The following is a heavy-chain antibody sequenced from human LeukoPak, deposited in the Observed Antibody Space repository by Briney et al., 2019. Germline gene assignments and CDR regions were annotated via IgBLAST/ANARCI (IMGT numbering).Heavy chain of an antibody. V-gene: IGHV4-39*01. CDR3: AREEASAADY. D-gene: IGHD6-13*01. J-gene: IGHJ4*02. CDR2: IYYNGGT. Sequence: SETLSLTCTVSGGSIISSSHYWAWIRQPPGTGLEWIGSIYYNGGTFYSPSLKSRASISVDTSKNQFSLKLSSVTAADTSVYFCAREEASAADYWGQGTLVTASS. CDR1: GGSIISSSHY.